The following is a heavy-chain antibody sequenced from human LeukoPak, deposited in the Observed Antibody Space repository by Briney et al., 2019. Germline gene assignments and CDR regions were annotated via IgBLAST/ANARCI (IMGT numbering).Heavy chain of an antibody. CDR2: ISHDGAII. Sequence: GGSLRLSCAVSGFTFSRDSMNWVRQAPGKGLEWISYISHDGAIIYYADSVKGRFTISRDNAKNSLDLQMNSLRTEDTAVYYCARVWDSSSPVDVWGKGTTVTVSS. V-gene: IGHV3-48*04. J-gene: IGHJ6*04. D-gene: IGHD6-19*01. CDR3: ARVWDSSSPVDV. CDR1: GFTFSRDS.